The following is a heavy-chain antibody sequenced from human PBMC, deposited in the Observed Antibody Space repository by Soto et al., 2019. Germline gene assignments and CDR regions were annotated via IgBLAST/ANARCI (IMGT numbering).Heavy chain of an antibody. CDR2: IFYSGTT. CDR1: GGSISSCGYY. V-gene: IGHV4-31*03. CDR3: ARHPSNFWFDP. J-gene: IGHJ5*02. D-gene: IGHD4-4*01. Sequence: SETLSLTCTVSGGSISSCGYYWSSIRQHPGNGLEWIGYIFYSGTTYYNPSLKSRVTISVDTSNNQFSLKLSSVTAADTAVYYCARHPSNFWFDPWGQGTLVTVSS.